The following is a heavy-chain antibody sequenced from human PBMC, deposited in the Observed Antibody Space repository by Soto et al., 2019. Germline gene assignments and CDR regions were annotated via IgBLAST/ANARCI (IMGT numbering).Heavy chain of an antibody. J-gene: IGHJ4*02. CDR1: GFTFSSYA. V-gene: IGHV3-23*01. D-gene: IGHD3-3*01. Sequence: GGSLRLSCAASGFTFSSYAMSWVRQAPGKGLEWVSAISGSGGSTYYADSVKGRFTISRDNSKNTLYLQMNSLRAEDTAVYYCAKCSSFNPPITIFGVVISLFFDYWGQGTLVTVSS. CDR3: AKCSSFNPPITIFGVVISLFFDY. CDR2: ISGSGGST.